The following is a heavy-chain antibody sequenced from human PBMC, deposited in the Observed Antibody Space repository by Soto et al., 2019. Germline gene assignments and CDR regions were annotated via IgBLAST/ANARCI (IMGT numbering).Heavy chain of an antibody. Sequence: QVQLVQSGAEVKKPGSSVKVSCKASGGSFSSNAISWVRQAPGQGLEWMGGIVPILGSANYAQQFQDRLTITADGSTTTTYMELNSLRSEAAAVYYCASRERVDAFDIWGQGTLVTVSS. D-gene: IGHD1-26*01. CDR1: GGSFSSNA. J-gene: IGHJ3*02. CDR2: IVPILGSA. CDR3: ASRERVDAFDI. V-gene: IGHV1-69*01.